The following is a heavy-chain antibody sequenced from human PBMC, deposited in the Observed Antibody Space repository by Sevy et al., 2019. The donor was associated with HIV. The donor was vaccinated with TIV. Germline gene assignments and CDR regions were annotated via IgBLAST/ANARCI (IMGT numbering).Heavy chain of an antibody. CDR3: AREGPVGGMDV. D-gene: IGHD2-2*01. J-gene: IGHJ6*04. V-gene: IGHV3-11*04. Sequence: GGSLRLSCAASGFSFSDYYMSWVRLCPGKGLEWVSYISFNGSHVYYIEAVKGRFTISRDNGRNSLYLQMNNLRVDDTSVYFCAREGPVGGMDVWGKGTTVTVSS. CDR1: GFSFSDYY. CDR2: ISFNGSHV.